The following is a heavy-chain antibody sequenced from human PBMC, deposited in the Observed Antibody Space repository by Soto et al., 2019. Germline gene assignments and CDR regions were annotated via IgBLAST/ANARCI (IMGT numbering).Heavy chain of an antibody. CDR1: VGTFSSYA. Sequence: QVQLVQSGAEVKKPGSSVKVSCKASVGTFSSYAISWVRQAPGQGLEWMGGIIPIFGTANYAQKFQGRVTITADESTSKAYMELSSLRSADTAVYYCARGYGIAAAATNWFDPWGQGTLVTVSS. CDR2: IIPIFGTA. CDR3: ARGYGIAAAATNWFDP. V-gene: IGHV1-69*12. J-gene: IGHJ5*02. D-gene: IGHD6-13*01.